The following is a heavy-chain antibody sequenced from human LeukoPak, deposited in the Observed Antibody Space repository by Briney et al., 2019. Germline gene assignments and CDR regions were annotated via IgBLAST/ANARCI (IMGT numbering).Heavy chain of an antibody. CDR3: AEDGAFDY. CDR1: GFSFSTYG. J-gene: IGHJ4*02. V-gene: IGHV3-30*02. CDR2: IRYDGSDK. Sequence: GGSLRLSCAASGFSFSTYGMHWVRQAPGKGLEWVAFIRYDGSDKYYVDSVRGRFTISRDNSKNTLYLQMNSLRAEDTAVYYCAEDGAFDYWGQGTLVTVSS.